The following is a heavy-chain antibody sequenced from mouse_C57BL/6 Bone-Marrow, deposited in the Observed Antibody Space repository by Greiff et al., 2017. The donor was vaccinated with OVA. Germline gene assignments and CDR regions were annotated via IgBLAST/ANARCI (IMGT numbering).Heavy chain of an antibody. CDR1: EYEFTSHD. D-gene: IGHD1-1*01. J-gene: IGHJ2*01. Sequence: EVHLVEPGGGLVQPGASLKLSCESSEYEFTSHDMSWVSKTPEKRLELVAAINSDGGSTYYPDTMESRSILSRDTTKKTLYLQLSSLRSEDTALYDCAGHEHYYGSSPKDYDFDYWGQGTTLTVSS. CDR3: AGHEHYYGSSPKDYDFDY. CDR2: INSDGGST. V-gene: IGHV5-2*01.